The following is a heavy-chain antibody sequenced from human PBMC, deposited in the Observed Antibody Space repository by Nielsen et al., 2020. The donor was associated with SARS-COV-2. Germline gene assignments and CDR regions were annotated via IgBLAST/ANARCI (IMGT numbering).Heavy chain of an antibody. D-gene: IGHD6-6*01. CDR3: ARMEQLVPIAFYGMDV. J-gene: IGHJ6*02. Sequence: WIRQPPGKGLEWIGEINHSGSTKYNPSLKSRVTISVDTSKNQFSLKLTSVTAADTAVYYCARMEQLVPIAFYGMDVWGQGTTVTVSS. V-gene: IGHV4-34*01. CDR2: INHSGST.